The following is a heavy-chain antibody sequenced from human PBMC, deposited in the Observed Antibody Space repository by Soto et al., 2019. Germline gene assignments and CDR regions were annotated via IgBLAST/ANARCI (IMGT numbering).Heavy chain of an antibody. CDR2: IIPIFGTA. CDR1: GGTFSSYA. J-gene: IGHJ4*02. CDR3: ARDKSQVDTAMAH. Sequence: SVKVSCKASGGTFSSYAISWVRQAPGQGLEWMGGIIPIFGTANYAQKFQGRVTITADESTSTAYMELSSLRSEDTAVYYCARDKSQVDTAMAHWGQGTLVTVPQ. D-gene: IGHD5-18*01. V-gene: IGHV1-69*13.